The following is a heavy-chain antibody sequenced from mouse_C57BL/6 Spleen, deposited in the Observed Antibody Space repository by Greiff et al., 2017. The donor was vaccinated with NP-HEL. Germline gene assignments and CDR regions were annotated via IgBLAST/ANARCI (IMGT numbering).Heavy chain of an antibody. CDR1: GYSITSGYY. CDR3: ARYDYDLDY. V-gene: IGHV3-6*01. D-gene: IGHD2-4*01. Sequence: DVQLQESGPGLVKPSQSLSLTCSVTGYSITSGYYWNWIRQFPGNKLEWMGYISYDGSNNYNPSLKNRISITRDPSKNQFFLKLNSVTTEDTATYYCARYDYDLDYWGQGTTLTVSS. CDR2: ISYDGSN. J-gene: IGHJ2*01.